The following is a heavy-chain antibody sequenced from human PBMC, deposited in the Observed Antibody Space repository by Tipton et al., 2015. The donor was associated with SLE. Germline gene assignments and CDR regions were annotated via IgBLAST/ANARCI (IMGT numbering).Heavy chain of an antibody. CDR2: INHGGST. Sequence: TLSLTCAVYGGSFSGYYWSWIRQPPGKGLEWIGEINHGGSTNYNPSLKGRVTISVDTSKNQFSLKLSSVTAADTAVYYCATRNDFWSGYYGDYYGMDVWGQGTTVPVSS. V-gene: IGHV4-34*01. CDR1: GGSFSGYY. D-gene: IGHD3-3*01. CDR3: ATRNDFWSGYYGDYYGMDV. J-gene: IGHJ6*02.